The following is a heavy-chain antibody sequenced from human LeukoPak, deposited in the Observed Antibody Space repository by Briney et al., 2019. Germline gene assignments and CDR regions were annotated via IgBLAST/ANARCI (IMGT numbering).Heavy chain of an antibody. J-gene: IGHJ3*02. D-gene: IGHD1-1*01. CDR3: ARDGMQLGRRGAFDI. Sequence: GGSLRLSCAASGFTFSSYAMSRVRQAPGKGLEWVSYISSSSYTNYADSVKGRFTISRDNAKNSLYLQMNSLRAEDTAVYYCARDGMQLGRRGAFDIWGQGTMVTVSS. CDR2: ISSSSYT. V-gene: IGHV3-11*05. CDR1: GFTFSSYA.